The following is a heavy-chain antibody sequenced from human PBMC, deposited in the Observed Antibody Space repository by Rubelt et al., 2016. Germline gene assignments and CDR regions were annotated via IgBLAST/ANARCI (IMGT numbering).Heavy chain of an antibody. CDR2: ISSSGSTI. CDR1: GFTFSSYE. Sequence: EVQLVESGGGLVQPGGSLRLSCAASGFTFSSYEMNWVRQAPGKGLERVSYISSSGSTIYYADSVKGRFTSSRDNAKNSLYLQMNSLRAEDTAVYYCARSDIVATITDYWGQGTLVTVSS. J-gene: IGHJ4*02. CDR3: ARSDIVATITDY. D-gene: IGHD5-12*01. V-gene: IGHV3-48*03.